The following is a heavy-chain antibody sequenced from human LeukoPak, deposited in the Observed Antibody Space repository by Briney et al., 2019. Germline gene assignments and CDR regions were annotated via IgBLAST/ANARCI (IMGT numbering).Heavy chain of an antibody. J-gene: IGHJ4*02. CDR3: ARVGSYGPLYSWYFDY. V-gene: IGHV3-30*14. Sequence: GGSLRLSCAASGFTFSSYAMHWVRQAPGKGLEWVAVISYDGSNKYYADSVKGRFTISRHNSKNTLYLQMNSLRAEDTAVYYCARVGSYGPLYSWYFDYWGQGTLVTVSS. CDR1: GFTFSSYA. D-gene: IGHD5-18*01. CDR2: ISYDGSNK.